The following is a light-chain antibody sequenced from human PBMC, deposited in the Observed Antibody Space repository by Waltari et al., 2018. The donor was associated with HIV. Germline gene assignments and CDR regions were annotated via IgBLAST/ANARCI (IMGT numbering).Light chain of an antibody. J-gene: IGLJ3*02. CDR2: RNN. V-gene: IGLV1-47*01. CDR1: SSNIGSNY. Sequence: QSVLTQPPSATGTPGQRVTISCSGSSSNIGSNYVQWYQQLTGTPPKLLIYRNNQRPAGLPDRCSASKSGTSAPLAIRGLRSEDEGDYYCAAWDDSLGGRGLFGGGTRLTVL. CDR3: AAWDDSLGGRGL.